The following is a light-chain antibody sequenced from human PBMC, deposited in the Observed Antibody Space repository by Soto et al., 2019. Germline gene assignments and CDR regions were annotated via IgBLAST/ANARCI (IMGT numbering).Light chain of an antibody. Sequence: QPVLTQSSSASASLGSSVTLTCNLSSGNSDDLIAWHQQHPGKAPRYMIKVEGSGNYNRGSGVPDRFSGSSSGADRYLTISNLQPEDEADYYCETWGSAIWVFGGGTKVTVL. CDR3: ETWGSAIWV. J-gene: IGLJ3*02. V-gene: IGLV4-60*03. CDR1: SGNSDDL. CDR2: VEGSGNY.